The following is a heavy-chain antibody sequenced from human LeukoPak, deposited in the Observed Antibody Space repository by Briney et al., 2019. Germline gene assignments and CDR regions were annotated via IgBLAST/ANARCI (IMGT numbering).Heavy chain of an antibody. D-gene: IGHD2-21*01. Sequence: ASVKVSCKTSGYTFTDYYLHWVRQAPGQGLEWMGWINPNSGRTSSAQKFQGRVTMTRDTSIATVYMEVTWLTSDETAIYYCARADRLHGGPYLIGPWGQGTLVTVSS. CDR1: GYTFTDYY. CDR3: ARADRLHGGPYLIGP. V-gene: IGHV1-2*02. CDR2: INPNSGRT. J-gene: IGHJ5*02.